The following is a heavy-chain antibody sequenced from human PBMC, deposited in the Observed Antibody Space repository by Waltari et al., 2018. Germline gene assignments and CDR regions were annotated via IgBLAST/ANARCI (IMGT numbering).Heavy chain of an antibody. J-gene: IGHJ4*02. CDR3: AIRFLEGIGNSYFDY. D-gene: IGHD3-3*01. CDR2: IYYSGST. V-gene: IGHV4-39*01. CDR1: GGSISSSSYY. Sequence: QLQLQESGPGLVKPSATLSLTCTVSGGSISSSSYYWGWIRQPPGKGLEWIGSIYYSGSTYYNPSLKSRVTISVDTSKNQFSLKLSSVTAADTAVYYCAIRFLEGIGNSYFDYWGQGTLVTVSS.